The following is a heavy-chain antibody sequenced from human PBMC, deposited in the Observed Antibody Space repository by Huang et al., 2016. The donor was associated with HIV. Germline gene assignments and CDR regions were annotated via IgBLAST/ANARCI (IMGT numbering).Heavy chain of an antibody. V-gene: IGHV3-30*03. J-gene: IGHJ4*02. CDR1: GFTFSSYG. CDR2: ISYDEDKR. CDR3: ARGPIRFLAWLLNFDY. D-gene: IGHD3-3*01. Sequence: QLLLIESGGGVVQPGSSLRFSCAASGFTFSSYGIHWVRQAPGKGLEWVAGISYDEDKRNHADSVRGRFTISRDNYKNTLYLQMNSLRIEDTAVYYCARGPIRFLAWLLNFDYWGQGALVTVSS.